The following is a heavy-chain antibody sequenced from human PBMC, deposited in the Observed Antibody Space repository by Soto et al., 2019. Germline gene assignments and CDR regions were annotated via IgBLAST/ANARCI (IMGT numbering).Heavy chain of an antibody. CDR3: AKRGNIAVAGRGAFDI. CDR1: GFTFSSYA. Sequence: GGSLRLSCAASGFTFSSYAMSWVRQAPGKGLEWVSAISGSGGSTYYADSVKGRFTISRDNSKNTLYLQMNSLRAEDTAVYYCAKRGNIAVAGRGAFDIWGQGTMVTVSS. V-gene: IGHV3-23*01. J-gene: IGHJ3*02. CDR2: ISGSGGST. D-gene: IGHD6-19*01.